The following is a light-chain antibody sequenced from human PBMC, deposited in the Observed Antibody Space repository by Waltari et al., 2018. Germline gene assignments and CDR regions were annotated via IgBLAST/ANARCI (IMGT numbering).Light chain of an antibody. V-gene: IGLV3-21*04. J-gene: IGLJ3*02. CDR1: DIGRKP. Sequence: SYVLTPPPSVSVAPGKTARITCGGTDIGRKPVHWYQQRPGRAPLLVIYYDSDRPSGIPERLSGSKSGNTATLTISRVEVGDEADYYCQVWDRGAHWVFGGGTKLTVL. CDR2: YDS. CDR3: QVWDRGAHWV.